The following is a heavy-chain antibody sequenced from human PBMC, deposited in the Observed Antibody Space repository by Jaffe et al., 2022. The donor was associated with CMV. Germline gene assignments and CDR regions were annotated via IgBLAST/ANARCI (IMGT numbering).Heavy chain of an antibody. CDR3: AREVAYGDYGIRGQGGFDY. CDR1: GFTFSSYE. V-gene: IGHV3-48*03. CDR2: ISSSGSTI. D-gene: IGHD4-17*01. J-gene: IGHJ4*02. Sequence: EVQLVESGGGLVQPGGSLRLSCAASGFTFSSYEMNWVRQAPGKGLEWVSYISSSGSTIYYADSVKGRFTISRDNAKNSLYLQMNSLRAEDTAVYYCAREVAYGDYGIRGQGGFDYWGQGTLVTVSS.